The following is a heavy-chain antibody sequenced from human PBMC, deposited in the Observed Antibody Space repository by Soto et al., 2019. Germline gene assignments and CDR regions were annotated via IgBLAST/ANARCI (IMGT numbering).Heavy chain of an antibody. CDR3: ARSGSVPYYYYGLDV. D-gene: IGHD1-26*01. Sequence: VQLVQSGAEVKKPGASVKVSCKASGYTFSRSGIIWVRQAPGQGLEWMGWISTYNGDTNYAQKVQGRVTMTTDTSTSTAFMELMSLRSDDTAVYYCARSGSVPYYYYGLDVWGQGTTVTVSS. CDR2: ISTYNGDT. V-gene: IGHV1-18*01. J-gene: IGHJ6*02. CDR1: GYTFSRSG.